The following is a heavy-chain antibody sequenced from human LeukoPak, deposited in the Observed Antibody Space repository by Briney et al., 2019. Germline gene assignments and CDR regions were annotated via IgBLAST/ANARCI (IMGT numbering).Heavy chain of an antibody. CDR2: ISGSGGST. D-gene: IGHD6-6*01. CDR3: ARRSSSSFYSWFDP. V-gene: IGHV3-23*01. Sequence: ASVKVSCKASGGTFSSYAMSWVRQAPGKGLEWVSAISGSGGSTYYADSVKGRFTISRDNSKNTLYLQMNSLRAEDTAVYYCARRSSSSFYSWFDPWGQGTLVTVSS. J-gene: IGHJ5*02. CDR1: GGTFSSYA.